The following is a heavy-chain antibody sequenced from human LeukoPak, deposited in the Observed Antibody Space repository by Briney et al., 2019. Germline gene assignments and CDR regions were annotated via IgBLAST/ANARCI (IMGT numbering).Heavy chain of an antibody. CDR2: IKQDGSEN. V-gene: IGHV3-7*01. Sequence: GGSLRLSCTASAFTFSHYWMNWVRQAPGKGLQWVANIKQDGSENNYVDSVRGRFTISRDNAKNSLYLQMNSLRDEDTAIYYCASTQALAYWGQGILVTVSS. CDR1: AFTFSHYW. J-gene: IGHJ4*02. D-gene: IGHD6-6*01. CDR3: ASTQALAY.